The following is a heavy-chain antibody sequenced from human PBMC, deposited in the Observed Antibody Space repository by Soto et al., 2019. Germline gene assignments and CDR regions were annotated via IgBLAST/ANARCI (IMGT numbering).Heavy chain of an antibody. CDR3: AKDPPPVGVLVPAAMPVTHY. CDR2: ISGSGGST. CDR1: GFTFSSYA. D-gene: IGHD2-2*01. V-gene: IGHV3-23*01. J-gene: IGHJ4*02. Sequence: GGSLRLSCAASGFTFSSYAMSWVRQAPGKGLEWVSAISGSGGSTYYADSVKGRFTISRDNSKNTLYLQMNSLRAEDTAVYYCAKDPPPVGVLVPAAMPVTHYWGQGTLVTVSS.